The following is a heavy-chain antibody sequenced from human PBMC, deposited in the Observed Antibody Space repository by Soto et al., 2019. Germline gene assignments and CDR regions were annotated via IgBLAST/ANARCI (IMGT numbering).Heavy chain of an antibody. Sequence: EVQLVESGGGLVKPGGSLRLSCAASGFTFSSYSMNWVRQAPGKGLEWVSSISSSNDYIYYADSVKGRFTISSDNAKNSLYLQMNSLRAEDTAVYYCARDLKGSNWYIDGFDIWGQGTMVSVSS. D-gene: IGHD6-13*01. CDR3: ARDLKGSNWYIDGFDI. CDR2: ISSSNDYI. V-gene: IGHV3-21*01. J-gene: IGHJ3*02. CDR1: GFTFSSYS.